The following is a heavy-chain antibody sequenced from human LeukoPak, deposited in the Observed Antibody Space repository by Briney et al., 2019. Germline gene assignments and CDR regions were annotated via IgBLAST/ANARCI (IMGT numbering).Heavy chain of an antibody. D-gene: IGHD6-19*01. CDR1: GGSISSYY. Sequence: PSETLSLTCTVSGGSISSYYWSWVRQPPGKGLEWIGYVSYSGSTNYNPSLKSRVTISLDTSKNQFSLKLSSVTAADTAVYYCARDSSGWQIVGWFDPWGQGTLVTVSS. CDR2: VSYSGST. J-gene: IGHJ5*02. V-gene: IGHV4-59*12. CDR3: ARDSSGWQIVGWFDP.